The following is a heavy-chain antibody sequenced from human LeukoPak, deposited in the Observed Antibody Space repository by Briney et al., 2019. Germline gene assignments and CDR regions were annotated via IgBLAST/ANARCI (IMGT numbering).Heavy chain of an antibody. CDR2: IYYSGST. J-gene: IGHJ4*02. Sequence: SETLSLTCTVSGGPISSYYWSWIRQPPGKGLELIGYIYYSGSTNYNPSLKSRVTMSADSSKNQLSLKLTSVTAADTGVYYCARATRVITIFHIWGQGILVTVSS. CDR3: ARATRVITIFHI. V-gene: IGHV4-59*01. CDR1: GGPISSYY. D-gene: IGHD3-22*01.